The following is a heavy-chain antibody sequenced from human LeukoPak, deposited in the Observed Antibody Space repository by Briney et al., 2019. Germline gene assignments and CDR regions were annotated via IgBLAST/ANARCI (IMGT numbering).Heavy chain of an antibody. Sequence: ASVKVSCKVSGYTLTELSMHWVRQAPGKGLEWMGGFDPEDGETIYAQKFQGRVTMTEDTSTDTAYMELSSLRSEDTAVYYCATDALGYGLTYYFDYWGQGTLVTVSS. D-gene: IGHD5-18*01. V-gene: IGHV1-24*01. CDR2: FDPEDGET. CDR1: GYTLTELS. CDR3: ATDALGYGLTYYFDY. J-gene: IGHJ4*02.